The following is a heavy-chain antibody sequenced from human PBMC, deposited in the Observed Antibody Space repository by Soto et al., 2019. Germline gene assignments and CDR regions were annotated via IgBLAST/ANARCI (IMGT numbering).Heavy chain of an antibody. Sequence: VASVKVSFKASCYIFTSYGISWVRQAPGQGPEWMGWISGHNGNTNHPQSLQGRVTMTTDTSRNTAYMELRSLRSDDTAVYYCARHRFNYYDDTVYYYFDYWGQGTLVTVSS. CDR3: ARHRFNYYDDTVYYYFDY. V-gene: IGHV1-18*04. CDR2: ISGHNGNT. J-gene: IGHJ4*02. CDR1: CYIFTSYG. D-gene: IGHD3-22*01.